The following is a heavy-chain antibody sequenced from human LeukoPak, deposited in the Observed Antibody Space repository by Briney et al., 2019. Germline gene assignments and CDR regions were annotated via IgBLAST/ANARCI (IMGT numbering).Heavy chain of an antibody. J-gene: IGHJ5*02. CDR2: VYDSGST. Sequence: SETLSLTCTVSGGSISSHSWSWIRQPPGKGLEWIGYVYDSGSTNYNPSLKSRVTMSVDTSKKQFSLKLSPVTAADTAVYYCARYLLTSGWYVGFDPWGQGTLVTVSS. D-gene: IGHD6-19*01. CDR1: GGSISSHS. CDR3: ARYLLTSGWYVGFDP. V-gene: IGHV4-59*11.